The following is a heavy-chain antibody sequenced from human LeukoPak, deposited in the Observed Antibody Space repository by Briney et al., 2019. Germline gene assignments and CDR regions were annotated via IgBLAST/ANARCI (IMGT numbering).Heavy chain of an antibody. CDR1: GFTFSIYS. J-gene: IGHJ4*02. CDR3: AKDRSWHGLEY. Sequence: PGGSLRLSCAASGFTFSIYSMSWVRQAPGKGLEWVSHIGESATTIFYADSVKGRFTISRDNAKNRLYLQMDSLRGEDTAVYYCAKDRSWHGLEYWGQGALVTVSS. D-gene: IGHD3-16*02. V-gene: IGHV3-48*01. CDR2: IGESATTI.